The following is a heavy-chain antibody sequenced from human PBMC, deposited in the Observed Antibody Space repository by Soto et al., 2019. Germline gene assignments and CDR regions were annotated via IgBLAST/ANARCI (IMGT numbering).Heavy chain of an antibody. Sequence: GASVKVSCKASGGTFSSYTISWVRQAPGQGLEWMGRIIPILGTANYAQKFQGRVTITADESTSTAYMELSSLRSEDTAVYYCARGQSSEYYYDSSGYYFRFTAFDIWGQGTMVTVSS. CDR2: IIPILGTA. CDR3: ARGQSSEYYYDSSGYYFRFTAFDI. D-gene: IGHD3-22*01. V-gene: IGHV1-69*08. CDR1: GGTFSSYT. J-gene: IGHJ3*02.